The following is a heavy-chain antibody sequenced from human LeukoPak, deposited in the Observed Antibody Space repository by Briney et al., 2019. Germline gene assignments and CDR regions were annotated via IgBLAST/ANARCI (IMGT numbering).Heavy chain of an antibody. Sequence: GGSLRLSCAASGFTFRRYAMSWVRQAPGKGLEWISVISENGGRTYYADSVKGRFTISRDNAKNSLYLQMNSLRAEDTAVYYCAREREYSGYPFEYWGQGTLVTVSA. CDR2: ISENGGRT. CDR1: GFTFRRYA. V-gene: IGHV3-23*01. J-gene: IGHJ4*02. CDR3: AREREYSGYPFEY. D-gene: IGHD5-12*01.